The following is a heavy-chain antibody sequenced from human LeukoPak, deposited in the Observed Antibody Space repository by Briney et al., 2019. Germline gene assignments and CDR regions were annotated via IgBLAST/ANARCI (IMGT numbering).Heavy chain of an antibody. CDR1: GGSISSPNNY. Sequence: SETLSLTCTVSGGSISSPNNYWGWIRQPPGKGLEWIGTIYYTGATYYNPSLKSRVTISVDTSKNQFSLKLSSVTAADTAVYYCARDPLGIYSSSWFNWFAPGGQGTLVTVSS. CDR2: IYYTGAT. V-gene: IGHV4-39*07. CDR3: ARDPLGIYSSSWFNWFAP. J-gene: IGHJ5*02. D-gene: IGHD6-13*01.